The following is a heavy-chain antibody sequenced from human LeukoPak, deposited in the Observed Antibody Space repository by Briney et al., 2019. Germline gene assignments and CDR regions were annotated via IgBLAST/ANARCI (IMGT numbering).Heavy chain of an antibody. CDR3: ARDDGITKHDY. Sequence: SVKVSCKASGYTFTIYDISWVRQAPGQGLEWMGRIIPILGIANYAQKFQGRVTITADKSTSTAYMELSSLRSEDTAVYYCARDDGITKHDYWGQGTLVTVSS. V-gene: IGHV1-69*04. CDR1: GYTFTIYD. CDR2: IIPILGIA. J-gene: IGHJ4*02. D-gene: IGHD3-3*01.